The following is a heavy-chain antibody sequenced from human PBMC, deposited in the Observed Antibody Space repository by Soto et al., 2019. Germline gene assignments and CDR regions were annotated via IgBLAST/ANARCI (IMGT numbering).Heavy chain of an antibody. D-gene: IGHD6-25*01. CDR3: ARDGSGWSRNY. CDR2: VSIGSSHI. Sequence: PGGSLRLSCAASGFGVSNNYMSWVRQAPGKGLEWVSTVSIGSSHIFYADSVKGRFTISRDDAESSLFLQMNSLRAEDTAVYYCARDGSGWSRNYWGQGTLVTVSS. V-gene: IGHV3-21*01. CDR1: GFGVSNNY. J-gene: IGHJ4*02.